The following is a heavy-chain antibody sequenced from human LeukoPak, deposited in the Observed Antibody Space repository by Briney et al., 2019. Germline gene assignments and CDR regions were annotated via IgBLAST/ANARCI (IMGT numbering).Heavy chain of an antibody. D-gene: IGHD3-9*01. CDR1: GFTFTTYA. Sequence: GGSLRLSCAASGFTFTTYAMGWVRQSPGKGLEWVSSISGGGGGTYYAEFVKGRFTISRDNSKNTLYLQMNSLRAVDTAVYYCTKFYDILTGYFDHWGQGTLVTVSS. V-gene: IGHV3-23*01. CDR3: TKFYDILTGYFDH. J-gene: IGHJ4*02. CDR2: ISGGGGGT.